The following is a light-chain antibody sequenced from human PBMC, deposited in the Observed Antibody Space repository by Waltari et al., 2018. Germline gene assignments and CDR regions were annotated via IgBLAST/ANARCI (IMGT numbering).Light chain of an antibody. V-gene: IGKV3-20*01. CDR1: QSVSSSY. Sequence: EIVLTQSPGPLSLSPGERATLSCRASQSVSSSYLAWYQQNPGQAPRLLIYGASSRATGIPDRFSGSGSGTDFTLTISRLEPEDFAVYYCQQYGSSPLTFGGGTKVEIK. J-gene: IGKJ4*01. CDR2: GAS. CDR3: QQYGSSPLT.